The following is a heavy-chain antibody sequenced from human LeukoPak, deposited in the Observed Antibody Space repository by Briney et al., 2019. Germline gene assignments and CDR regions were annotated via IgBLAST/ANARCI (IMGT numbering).Heavy chain of an antibody. CDR1: GFPLGDYA. D-gene: IGHD4-11*01. CDR2: IRNKAYAGTT. V-gene: IGHV3-49*04. CDR3: TRAPDDYSNYFDY. J-gene: IGHJ4*02. Sequence: GGSLRHSCRASGFPLGDYAMSWVRQARGKGVEWVGFIRNKAYAGTTEYAASVIARFTISRDDSKSIAHLQMNSLKTEDTAVYYCTRAPDDYSNYFDYWGQGTLVTVSS.